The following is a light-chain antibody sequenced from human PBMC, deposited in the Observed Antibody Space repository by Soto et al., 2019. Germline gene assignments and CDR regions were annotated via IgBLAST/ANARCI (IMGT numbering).Light chain of an antibody. Sequence: DIQMTQSPSTLSASVGDRVTITCRASQSISSWLAWYQRKPGKAPKLLIYKASNLESGVPSRFSGSGSGTEFTLTISSLQPDDFATYYCQQYNSYSGTFGQGTKVEIK. CDR3: QQYNSYSGT. V-gene: IGKV1-5*03. CDR2: KAS. CDR1: QSISSW. J-gene: IGKJ1*01.